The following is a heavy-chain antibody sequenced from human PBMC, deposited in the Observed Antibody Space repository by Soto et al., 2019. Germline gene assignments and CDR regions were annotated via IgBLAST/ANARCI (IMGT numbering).Heavy chain of an antibody. J-gene: IGHJ5*02. Sequence: PGGSLRLSCAASGFTFDDYAMHWVRQAPGKGLEWVSGINWNSDSKGYADSVKGRFIISRDNAKNSLYLQMNSLRAEDTALYYCAKARSSGWYGNWFDPWGQGTLVTVSS. D-gene: IGHD6-19*01. CDR1: GFTFDDYA. V-gene: IGHV3-9*01. CDR2: INWNSDSK. CDR3: AKARSSGWYGNWFDP.